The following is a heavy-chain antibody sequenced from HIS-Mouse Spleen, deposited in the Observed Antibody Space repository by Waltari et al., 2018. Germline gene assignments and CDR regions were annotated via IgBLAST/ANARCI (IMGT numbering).Heavy chain of an antibody. J-gene: IGHJ2*01. CDR3: AREIPYSSSWYDWYFDL. CDR2: IYYSGAT. CDR1: GCSISSSSYY. Sequence: QLQLQESGPGLVKPSETLSLTCTVSGCSISSSSYYWGWIRQPPGKGLEWIGSIYYSGATYYNPTLNGRVTISVDTSKNQFSRKLSSVTAADTAEYYCAREIPYSSSWYDWYFDLWGRGTLVTVSS. D-gene: IGHD6-13*01. V-gene: IGHV4-39*07.